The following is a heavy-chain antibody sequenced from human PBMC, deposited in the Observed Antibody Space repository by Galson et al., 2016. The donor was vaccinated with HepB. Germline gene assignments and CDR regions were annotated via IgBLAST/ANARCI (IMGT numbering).Heavy chain of an antibody. V-gene: IGHV1-69*02. D-gene: IGHD6-6*01. Sequence: SVKVSCKAPGGTFTGYTISWVRQAPGQGLEWMGRIIPILGLAYYAQSFQGRVTITADTSAAIAYVELSSLTSEDTAVYYCATFPLSTSSPHLYYFDYWGQGTLVTVSS. J-gene: IGHJ4*02. CDR1: GGTFTGYT. CDR2: IIPILGLA. CDR3: ATFPLSTSSPHLYYFDY.